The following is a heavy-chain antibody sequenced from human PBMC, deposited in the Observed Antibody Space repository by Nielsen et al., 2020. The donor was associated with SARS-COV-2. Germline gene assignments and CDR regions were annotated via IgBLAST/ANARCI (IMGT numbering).Heavy chain of an antibody. D-gene: IGHD2-15*01. V-gene: IGHV3-74*01. J-gene: IGHJ4*02. Sequence: GGSLRLSCAASGFTFSAYWVHWVRQVPGKGLVWVSRINPDGTRVAYADSVQGRFTISRDNSKNTLYLQMNSLRNEDTAEYYCVRENTPSCPFDCWGQGTLVSVSS. CDR2: INPDGTRV. CDR1: GFTFSAYW. CDR3: VRENTPSCPFDC.